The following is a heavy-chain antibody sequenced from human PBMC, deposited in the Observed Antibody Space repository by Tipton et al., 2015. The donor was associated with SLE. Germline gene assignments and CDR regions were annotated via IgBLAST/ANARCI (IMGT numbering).Heavy chain of an antibody. CDR3: AMGQWEPALAF. CDR1: GGSISSYY. V-gene: IGHV4-34*01. D-gene: IGHD1-26*01. CDR2: ISHSGNT. Sequence: TLSLTCTVSGGSISSYYWSWIRQPPGKGLEWIGEISHSGNTNYNPSLKSRVTISMDTSRNQFSLRLRSMTAADTAIYHCAMGQWEPALAFWGQGTTVTVSS. J-gene: IGHJ6*02.